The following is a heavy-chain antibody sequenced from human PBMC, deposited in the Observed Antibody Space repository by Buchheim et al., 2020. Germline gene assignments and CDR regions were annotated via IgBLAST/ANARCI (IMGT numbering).Heavy chain of an antibody. J-gene: IGHJ4*02. Sequence: QVQLVQSGAEVKKPGSSVRVSCKASGGTFSSYAFIWVRQAPGQGLAWMGRILPILAFTNYSPKFQGRVTLTAAKSPTPAYLELSGLRSEDTALYYCARVITGTTGSDYWGQGTL. CDR1: GGTFSSYA. CDR3: ARVITGTTGSDY. D-gene: IGHD1-7*01. CDR2: ILPILAFT. V-gene: IGHV1-69*04.